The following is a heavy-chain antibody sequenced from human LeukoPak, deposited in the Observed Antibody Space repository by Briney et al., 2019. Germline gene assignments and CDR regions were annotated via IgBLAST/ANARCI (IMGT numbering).Heavy chain of an antibody. D-gene: IGHD3-10*01. Sequence: SQTPSLTCGISGDSVSSKSAAWNWIRKSPSRGLEWLGRTYYRSKWYNDYAVSVNGRITINPDPSRNQFSLRLNSVTPEDTAVYYCARSISSLGRGFDPWGQGTLVTVSS. CDR3: ARSISSLGRGFDP. CDR1: GDSVSSKSAA. CDR2: TYYRSKWYN. J-gene: IGHJ5*02. V-gene: IGHV6-1*01.